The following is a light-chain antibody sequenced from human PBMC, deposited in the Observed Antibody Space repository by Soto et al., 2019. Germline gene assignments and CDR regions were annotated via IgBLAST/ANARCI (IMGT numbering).Light chain of an antibody. V-gene: IGKV3-15*01. CDR3: QQYNNWPLT. Sequence: EVVLTQSPGTLSVSPGEGATHACRASQSVSTNLAWYQQKPGQAPRLLMYGASNGAAGIPARFSGSGSGTEFTRTISSLQSEDFAVYYCQQYNNWPLTFGGGNKVEIE. CDR1: QSVSTN. J-gene: IGKJ4*01. CDR2: GAS.